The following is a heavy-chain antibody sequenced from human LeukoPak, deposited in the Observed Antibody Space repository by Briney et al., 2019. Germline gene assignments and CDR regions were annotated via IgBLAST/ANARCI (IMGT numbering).Heavy chain of an antibody. J-gene: IGHJ4*02. Sequence: GKSLRLSCAASGFTLSSYGMHWVRQAPGKGLEWMARISFDGSNKFHADSVKGRFTISRDNSKNTLYLQMNSLRAEDTAVYYCAKGVGGIVGATVDYWGQGTLVTVSS. D-gene: IGHD1-26*01. CDR2: ISFDGSNK. CDR3: AKGVGGIVGATVDY. V-gene: IGHV3-30*18. CDR1: GFTLSSYG.